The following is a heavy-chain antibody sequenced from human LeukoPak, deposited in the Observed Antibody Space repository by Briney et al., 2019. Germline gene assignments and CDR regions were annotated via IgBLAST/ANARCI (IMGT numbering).Heavy chain of an antibody. CDR3: ARGRRDGYNLEYFDK. CDR2: INPSGTT. V-gene: IGHV4-34*01. J-gene: IGHJ4*02. D-gene: IGHD5-24*01. Sequence: SETLSLTCAVSGGSFSNYYWSWIRQSPGKGLEWIGEINPSGTTKDNPSLKSRVTLSVDTSQNQFSLNLSSVSAADTAVYYCARGRRDGYNLEYFDKWGQGTLVTVSS. CDR1: GGSFSNYY.